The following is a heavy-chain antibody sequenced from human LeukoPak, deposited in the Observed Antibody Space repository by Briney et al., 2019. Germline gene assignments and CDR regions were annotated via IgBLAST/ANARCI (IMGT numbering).Heavy chain of an antibody. CDR2: ISGSGGST. V-gene: IGHV3-23*01. D-gene: IGHD5-12*01. CDR1: GFTFSSYA. J-gene: IGHJ6*03. CDR3: AKGGVDIVATIENYYYYYMDV. Sequence: SGGSLRLSCAASGFTFSSYAMSWVRQAPGKGLEWVSAISGSGGSTYYADSVKGRFTISRDNSKNTLYLQMNSLRAEDTAVYYCAKGGVDIVATIENYYYYYMDVWGKGTTVTISS.